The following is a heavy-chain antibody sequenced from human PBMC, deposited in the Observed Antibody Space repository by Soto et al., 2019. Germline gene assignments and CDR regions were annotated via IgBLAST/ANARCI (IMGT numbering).Heavy chain of an antibody. CDR2: IKSKTDGGTT. D-gene: IGHD3-10*01. CDR1: GFTFSNAW. V-gene: IGHV3-15*07. CDR3: TTDNMVRGVIRLMALCLH. J-gene: IGHJ4*02. Sequence: GGSLRLSCAASGFTFSNAWMNWVRQAPGKGLEWVGRIKSKTDGGTTDYAAPVKGRFTISRDDSKNTLYVQMNSLKTEDTAVYYCTTDNMVRGVIRLMALCLHWGQGTLVTVSS.